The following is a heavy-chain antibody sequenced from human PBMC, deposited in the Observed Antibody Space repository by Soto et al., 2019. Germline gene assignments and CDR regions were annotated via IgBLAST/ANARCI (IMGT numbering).Heavy chain of an antibody. CDR3: ARAQTIFGIITVFDY. J-gene: IGHJ4*02. CDR2: IYYSGST. CDR1: GGSINSGGYY. D-gene: IGHD3-3*01. V-gene: IGHV4-31*03. Sequence: PSETLSLTCTVSGGSINSGGYYWSWIRQHPGKGLERIGYIYYSGSTYYNPSLESRVTISIDTSKNQFSPKLSSVTAADTAVYYCARAQTIFGIITVFDYWGQGTLRTVS.